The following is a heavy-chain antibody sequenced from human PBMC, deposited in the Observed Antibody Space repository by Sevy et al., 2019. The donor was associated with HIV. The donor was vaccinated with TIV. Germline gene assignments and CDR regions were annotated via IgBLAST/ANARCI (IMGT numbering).Heavy chain of an antibody. CDR1: GFTFSNYW. CDR3: ARILYFGSGSYYRPCDY. CDR2: IKEDGSEK. Sequence: VGSLRLSCAASGFTFSNYWMSWVRQAPGKGLEWVANIKEDGSEKYYVDSVKGRFTISRDNAKNSLDLQMNSLRAEDTAMYYCARILYFGSGSYYRPCDYWGQGTLVTVSS. J-gene: IGHJ4*02. D-gene: IGHD3-10*01. V-gene: IGHV3-7*01.